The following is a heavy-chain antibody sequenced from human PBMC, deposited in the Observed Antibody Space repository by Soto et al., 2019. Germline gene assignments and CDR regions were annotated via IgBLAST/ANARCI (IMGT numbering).Heavy chain of an antibody. CDR1: GGSISSYY. J-gene: IGHJ5*02. CDR3: ARGLGSPHWFDP. CDR2: IYYSGST. V-gene: IGHV4-59*01. Sequence: PLETLSLTCTVSGGSISSYYWSWIRQPPGKGLEWIGYIYYSGSTNYNPSLKSRVTISVDTSKNQFSLKLSSVTAADTAVYYCARGLGSPHWFDPWGQTTLVSVSS.